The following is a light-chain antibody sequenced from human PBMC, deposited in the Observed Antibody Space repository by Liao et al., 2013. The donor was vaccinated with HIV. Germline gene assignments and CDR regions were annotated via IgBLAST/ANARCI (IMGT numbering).Light chain of an antibody. CDR3: QAWDTSIGV. V-gene: IGLV3-1*01. Sequence: SYDLTQPPSVSVSPGETASISCSGDKLGDAYASWYQQKPGQSPVLVIYQDNKRPSGVPERFSGSSSGNTATLTISGTQAMDEADYYCQAWDTSIGVFGGGTKLTVL. CDR1: KLGDAY. J-gene: IGLJ3*02. CDR2: QDN.